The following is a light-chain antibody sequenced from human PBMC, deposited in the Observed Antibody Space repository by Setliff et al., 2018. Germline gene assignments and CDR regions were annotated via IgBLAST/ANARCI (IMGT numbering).Light chain of an antibody. CDR2: EVS. Sequence: LTQPPSASGSPGQSVTISCTGTSSDVGGYNYVSWYQQHPGKAPKLMIYEVSKRPSGVPDRFSGSKSGNTASLTVSGLQAEDEADYYCSSYAGSNNLVFGGGTQLTVL. J-gene: IGLJ3*02. CDR3: SSYAGSNNLV. CDR1: SSDVGGYNY. V-gene: IGLV2-8*01.